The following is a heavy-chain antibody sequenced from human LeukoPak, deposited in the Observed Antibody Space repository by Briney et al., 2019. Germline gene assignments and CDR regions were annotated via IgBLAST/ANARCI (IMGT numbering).Heavy chain of an antibody. CDR1: GYTFTSYS. CDR3: ARDREVGGTRRYFDN. J-gene: IGHJ4*01. CDR2: INPSGGDT. V-gene: IGHV1-46*01. Sequence: GASVKVSCKASGYTFTSYSMDWVRQAPGQGLEWVGVINPSGGDTTYAQNFQGRVTMRRDTSTITFYMDVSSLRSEHSALYYCARDREVGGTRRYFDNWGHRTLVTVSS. D-gene: IGHD1-26*01.